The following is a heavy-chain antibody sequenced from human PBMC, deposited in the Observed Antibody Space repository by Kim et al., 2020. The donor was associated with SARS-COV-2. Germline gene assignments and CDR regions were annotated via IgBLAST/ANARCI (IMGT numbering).Heavy chain of an antibody. D-gene: IGHD3-22*01. Sequence: GGSLRLSCAASGFTFDDYAMHWVRQAPGKGLEWVSGISWNSGSIGYADSVKGRFTISRDNAKNSLYLQMNSLRAEDTALYYCAKDAPGGKKEGYSSGYLIYWYFDLWGRGTLVTVSS. J-gene: IGHJ2*01. CDR3: AKDAPGGKKEGYSSGYLIYWYFDL. CDR2: ISWNSGSI. CDR1: GFTFDDYA. V-gene: IGHV3-9*01.